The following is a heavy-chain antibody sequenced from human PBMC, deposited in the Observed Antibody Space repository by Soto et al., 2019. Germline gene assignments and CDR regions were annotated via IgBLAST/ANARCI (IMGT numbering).Heavy chain of an antibody. CDR3: ARDYGGYVKGGMDV. V-gene: IGHV4-39*01. CDR2: IYYSGST. D-gene: IGHD4-17*01. CDR1: GVSISSSSYY. Sequence: ETLSLSCPVSGVSISSSSYYWGWIRQPPGKGLEWIGSIYYSGSTYYNPSLKSRVTISVDTSKNQFSLKLSSVTAADTAVYYCARDYGGYVKGGMDVWGQGTKVTVYS. J-gene: IGHJ6*02.